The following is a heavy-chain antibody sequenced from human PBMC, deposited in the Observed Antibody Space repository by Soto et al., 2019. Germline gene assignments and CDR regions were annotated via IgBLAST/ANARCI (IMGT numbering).Heavy chain of an antibody. CDR1: GYSFRNSW. D-gene: IGHD2-15*01. V-gene: IGHV5-51*01. CDR3: ARLANRGGRCPDD. CDR2: IFPGDSDT. J-gene: IGHJ4*02. Sequence: XESLKISCEGFGYSFRNSWLVWVRQMSGNGLEWMGIIFPGDSDTRYSPSFQGQVTISADTSISTAYLQWSSLKASDTAMYYCARLANRGGRCPDDWGQGTQVTVSS.